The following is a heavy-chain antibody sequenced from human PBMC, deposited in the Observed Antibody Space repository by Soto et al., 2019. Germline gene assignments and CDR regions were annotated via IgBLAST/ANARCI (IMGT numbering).Heavy chain of an antibody. CDR2: IYTSGNT. CDR3: AREEVGYCSGGRCYYYVMDV. D-gene: IGHD2-15*01. CDR1: GGSISSYY. Sequence: SETLSLTFTVSGGSISSYYWSWIRQPAGKGLEWIGRIYTSGNTNYNPSLKSRVTMSVDTSKNQFSLKLSSVTAADTAVYYCAREEVGYCSGGRCYYYVMDVWGQGTTVTVSS. V-gene: IGHV4-4*07. J-gene: IGHJ6*02.